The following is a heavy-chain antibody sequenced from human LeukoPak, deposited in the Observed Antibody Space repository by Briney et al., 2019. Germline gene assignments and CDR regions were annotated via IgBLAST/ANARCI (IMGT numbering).Heavy chain of an antibody. CDR3: ARESPDVLRFLEWLSPFDY. CDR1: GGTFSSYA. V-gene: IGHV1-69*04. J-gene: IGHJ4*02. CDR2: IIPVLGIA. Sequence: GASVKVSCKASGGTFSSYAISWVRQAPGQGLEWMGRIIPVLGIANYAQKFQGRVTITADKSTSTAYMELGSLRSEDTAVYYCARESPDVLRFLEWLSPFDYWGQGTLVTVSS. D-gene: IGHD3-3*01.